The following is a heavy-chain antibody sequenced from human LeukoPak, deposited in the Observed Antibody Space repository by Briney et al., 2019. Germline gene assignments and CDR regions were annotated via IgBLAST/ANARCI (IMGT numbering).Heavy chain of an antibody. V-gene: IGHV3-30*18. D-gene: IGHD6-13*01. J-gene: IGHJ3*02. Sequence: GGSLRLSCAASGFTVSSNYMSWVRQAPGKGLEWVAVISYDGSNKYYADSVKGRFTISRDNSKNTLYLQMNSLRAEDTAVYYCAKGKGMSSTWNDVFDIWGQGTVVTVSS. CDR1: GFTVSSNY. CDR3: AKGKGMSSTWNDVFDI. CDR2: ISYDGSNK.